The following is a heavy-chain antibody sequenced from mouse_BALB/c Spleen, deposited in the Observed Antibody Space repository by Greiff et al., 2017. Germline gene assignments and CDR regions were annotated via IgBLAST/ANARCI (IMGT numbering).Heavy chain of an antibody. Sequence: QVQLQQSGAELVRPGSSVKISCKASGYAFSSYWMNWVKQRPGQGLEWIGQIYPGDGDTNYNGKFKGKATLTADKSSSTAYMQLSSLTSEDSAVYFCASSTVVPYYAMDYWGQGTSVTVSS. CDR1: GYAFSSYW. CDR2: IYPGDGDT. J-gene: IGHJ4*01. V-gene: IGHV1-80*01. D-gene: IGHD1-1*01. CDR3: ASSTVVPYYAMDY.